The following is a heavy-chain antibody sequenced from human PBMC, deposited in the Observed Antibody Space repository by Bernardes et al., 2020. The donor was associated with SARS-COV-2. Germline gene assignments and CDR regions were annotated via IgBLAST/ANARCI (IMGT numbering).Heavy chain of an antibody. D-gene: IGHD3-3*01. Sequence: SETLSLTCTVSGSSISRHYWGWIRQPPGKGLEWIGFIFHSGSTGYNPSLESRVTISVDTSKNQFSLRLSAVTAADTAVYYCARDRMRGTTISGVVRRTSGGAYYFEYWGQGTLVTVSS. CDR1: GSSISRHY. V-gene: IGHV4-59*11. CDR3: ARDRMRGTTISGVVRRTSGGAYYFEY. J-gene: IGHJ4*02. CDR2: IFHSGST.